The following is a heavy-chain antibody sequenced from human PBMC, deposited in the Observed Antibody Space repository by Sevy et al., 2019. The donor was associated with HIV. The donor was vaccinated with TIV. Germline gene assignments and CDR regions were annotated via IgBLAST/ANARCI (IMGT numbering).Heavy chain of an antibody. J-gene: IGHJ4*02. CDR3: ARGDYYGSLYYFDY. D-gene: IGHD3-10*01. CDR1: GFTFSNYF. Sequence: GGSLRLSCAASGFTFSNYFMNWVRQAPGKGLEWVSSISSGSSYIFYADSLKGRFTISSDKAKNSLYLHMNSLRAEDTAVYYCARGDYYGSLYYFDYWGPGTLVTVSS. CDR2: ISSGSSYI. V-gene: IGHV3-21*01.